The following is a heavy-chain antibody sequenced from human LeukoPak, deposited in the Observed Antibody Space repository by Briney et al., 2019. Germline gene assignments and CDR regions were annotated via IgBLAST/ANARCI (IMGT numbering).Heavy chain of an antibody. J-gene: IGHJ4*02. Sequence: SGGSLRLSCAASGFTFNTYSMNWVRQAPGKGLEWVSHISSESTAMYYADSLKGRFTISRDNARNSLYLQMNSLTGEDTAVYYCATEGSGWLPNSWGQGTLVTVSS. V-gene: IGHV3-48*04. CDR1: GFTFNTYS. CDR2: ISSESTAM. D-gene: IGHD6-19*01. CDR3: ATEGSGWLPNS.